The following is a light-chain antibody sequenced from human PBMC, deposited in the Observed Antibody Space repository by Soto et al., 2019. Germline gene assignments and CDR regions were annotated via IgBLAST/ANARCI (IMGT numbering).Light chain of an antibody. CDR3: QQYGSSPRT. Sequence: EIVMTQSPATLSVSAGERATLSCRARQSVRSNLAWYQQKPGQAPRLLIYDASTRATGIPARFSGSGSGTEFTLTISSLQSEDFAVYYCQQYGSSPRTFGQGTKVDIK. CDR2: DAS. V-gene: IGKV3D-15*01. J-gene: IGKJ1*01. CDR1: QSVRSN.